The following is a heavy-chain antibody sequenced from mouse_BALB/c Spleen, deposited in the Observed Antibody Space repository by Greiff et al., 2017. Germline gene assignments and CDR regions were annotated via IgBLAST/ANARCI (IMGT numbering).Heavy chain of an antibody. D-gene: IGHD2-3*01. CDR1: GYTFTSYY. J-gene: IGHJ3*01. CDR2: INPSNGGT. Sequence: QVQLKQPGAELVKPGASVKLSCKASGYTFTSYYMYWVKQRPGQGLEWIGGINPSNGGTNFNEKFKSKATLTVDKSSSTAYMQLSSLTSEDSAVYYCTRSGGYSAWFAYWGQGTLVTVSA. CDR3: TRSGGYSAWFAY. V-gene: IGHV1S81*02.